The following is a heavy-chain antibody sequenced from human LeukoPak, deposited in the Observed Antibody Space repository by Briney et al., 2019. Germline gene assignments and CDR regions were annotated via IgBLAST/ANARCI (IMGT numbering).Heavy chain of an antibody. D-gene: IGHD7-27*01. CDR3: ATDITGGVARFDY. CDR2: FDPEDGET. V-gene: IGHV1-24*01. J-gene: IGHJ4*02. Sequence: AASVKVSCKVSGYTLTELSMHWVRQAPGKGLEWMGGFDPEDGETIYAQKFQGRVTMTEDTSTDTAYMELSSLRSEDTAVYYCATDITGGVARFDYWGQGTLVTVSS. CDR1: GYTLTELS.